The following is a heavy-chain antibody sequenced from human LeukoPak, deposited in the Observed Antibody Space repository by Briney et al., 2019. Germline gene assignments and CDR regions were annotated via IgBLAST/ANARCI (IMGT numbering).Heavy chain of an antibody. CDR1: GGSFSGYY. CDR3: ARRGLRYFDWLSH. Sequence: SETLSLTCAVYGGSFSGYYWSWIRQPPGKGLEWIGEINHSGSTSYNPSLKSRVTISVDTSKNQFSLKLSSVTAADTAVYYCARRGLRYFDWLSHWGQGTLVTVSS. J-gene: IGHJ4*02. D-gene: IGHD3-9*01. V-gene: IGHV4-34*01. CDR2: INHSGST.